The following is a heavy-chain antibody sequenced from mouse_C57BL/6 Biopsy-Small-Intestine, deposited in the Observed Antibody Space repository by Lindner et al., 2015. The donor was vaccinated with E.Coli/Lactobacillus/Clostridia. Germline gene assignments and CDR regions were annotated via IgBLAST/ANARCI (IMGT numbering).Heavy chain of an antibody. Sequence: VQLQESGGELVKPGASVKLSCKASGYTFTSYWMHWVKQRPGQGLEWIGNVNPSNGGTNYYEKFKTKASLTVDKSSSTAYMQLSSLTSEDSAAYYCARVDYYGAWFAYWGQGTLVTVSA. CDR2: VNPSNGGT. J-gene: IGHJ3*01. D-gene: IGHD1-1*01. V-gene: IGHV1-53*01. CDR1: GYTFTSYW. CDR3: ARVDYYGAWFAY.